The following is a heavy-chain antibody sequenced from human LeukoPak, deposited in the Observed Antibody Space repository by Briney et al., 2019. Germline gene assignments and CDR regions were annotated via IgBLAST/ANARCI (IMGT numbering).Heavy chain of an antibody. V-gene: IGHV3-33*01. D-gene: IGHD2/OR15-2a*01. CDR2: IWYDGSNK. CDR1: GFTFSSYG. Sequence: AGGSLRLSCAASGFTFSSYGMHWVRQAPGKGLEWVAVIWYDGSNKYYADSVKGRFTISRDNAKNTLYLQMNSLRAEDTAVYYCARAARADCTSPTCHSWLAPWGQGTQVTVSS. CDR3: ARAARADCTSPTCHSWLAP. J-gene: IGHJ5*02.